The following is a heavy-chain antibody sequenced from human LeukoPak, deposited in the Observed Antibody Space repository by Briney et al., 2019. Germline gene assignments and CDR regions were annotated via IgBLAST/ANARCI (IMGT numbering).Heavy chain of an antibody. CDR1: GGSFSGYY. V-gene: IGHV4-34*01. J-gene: IGHJ4*02. D-gene: IGHD2-2*01. Sequence: RTSETLSLTCAVYGGSFSGYYWSWIRQPPGKGLEWIGEINHSGSTNYNPSLKSRVTISVDTSKNRFSLKLSSVTAADTAVYYCARGARRGYCSSTSCYLPDYWGQGTLVTVSS. CDR3: ARGARRGYCSSTSCYLPDY. CDR2: INHSGST.